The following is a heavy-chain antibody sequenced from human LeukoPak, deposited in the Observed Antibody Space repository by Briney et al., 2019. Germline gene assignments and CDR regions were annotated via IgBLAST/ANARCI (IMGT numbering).Heavy chain of an antibody. Sequence: ASVKVSCKASGGTFSSYAIGWVRQAPGQGLEWMGRIIPILGIANYAQKFQGRVTITADKSTSTAYMELSSLRSEDTAVYYCARDGDLGFDYWGQGTLVTVSS. CDR3: ARDGDLGFDY. V-gene: IGHV1-69*04. D-gene: IGHD4-17*01. J-gene: IGHJ4*02. CDR1: GGTFSSYA. CDR2: IIPILGIA.